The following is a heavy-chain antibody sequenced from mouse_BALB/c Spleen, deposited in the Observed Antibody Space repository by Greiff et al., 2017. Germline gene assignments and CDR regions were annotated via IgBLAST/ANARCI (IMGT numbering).Heavy chain of an antibody. CDR1: GFSLTSYG. CDR2: IWAGGST. J-gene: IGHJ4*01. Sequence: VKLVESGPGLVAPSQSLSITCTVSGFSLTSYGVHWVRQPPGKGLEWLGVIWAGGSTNYNSALMSRLSISKDNSKSQVFLKMNSLQTDDTAMYYCARATVVALYAMDYWGQGTSVTVSS. CDR3: ARATVVALYAMDY. D-gene: IGHD1-1*01. V-gene: IGHV2-9*02.